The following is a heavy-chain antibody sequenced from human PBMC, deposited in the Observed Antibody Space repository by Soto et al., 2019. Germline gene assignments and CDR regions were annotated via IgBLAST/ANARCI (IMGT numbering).Heavy chain of an antibody. J-gene: IGHJ5*02. CDR2: IYYSGST. CDR1: GGSISSGGYY. D-gene: IGHD3-10*01. Sequence: QVQLQESGPGLVKPSQTLSLTCTVSGGSISSGGYYWSWIRQHPGKGLEWIGYIYYSGSTYYNPSLKSRVTISVDTSKNQFSLKLSSVTAADTAVYYCARDGVTMVRGVIIDYWFDPWGQGTLVTVSS. CDR3: ARDGVTMVRGVIIDYWFDP. V-gene: IGHV4-31*03.